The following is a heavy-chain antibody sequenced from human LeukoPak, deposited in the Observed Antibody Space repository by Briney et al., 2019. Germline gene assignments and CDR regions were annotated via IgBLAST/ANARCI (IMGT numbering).Heavy chain of an antibody. Sequence: PGGSLRLSCAASGFTFSSYGMHWVRQAPGKGLEWVAVISYDGSNKYYADSVKGRFTISRDNSKNTLYLQMNSLRAEDTAVYYCAKGRGRYCGSTSCYMGGDYWGQGTLVTVSS. CDR3: AKGRGRYCGSTSCYMGGDY. D-gene: IGHD2-2*02. CDR1: GFTFSSYG. J-gene: IGHJ4*02. CDR2: ISYDGSNK. V-gene: IGHV3-30*18.